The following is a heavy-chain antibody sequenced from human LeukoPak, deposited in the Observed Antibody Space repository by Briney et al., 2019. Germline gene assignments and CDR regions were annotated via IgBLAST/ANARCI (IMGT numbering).Heavy chain of an antibody. Sequence: GSLRLSCAASGFTFSIYAMSWVRQAPGKGLEWVSGISGSSGGTNYADPVKGRFTISRDNSRNTLYLQMNSLRAEDTAVYYCAKDGGATVFYYFDYWGQGTLVSVSS. CDR1: GFTFSIYA. D-gene: IGHD1-1*01. CDR2: ISGSSGGT. V-gene: IGHV3-23*01. J-gene: IGHJ4*02. CDR3: AKDGGATVFYYFDY.